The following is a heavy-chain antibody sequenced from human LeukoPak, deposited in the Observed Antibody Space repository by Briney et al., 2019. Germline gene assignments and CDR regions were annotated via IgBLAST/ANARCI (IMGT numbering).Heavy chain of an antibody. V-gene: IGHV3-23*01. CDR2: ISGSGGTT. Sequence: GGSLRLSCAASGFSFSTSHITWVRQAPGKGLEWVSFISGSGGTTYNADSVKGRFTISRDNYKNTLYLQMNSLRAEDTAGYYYAKAETLGNYYGMAVWVQGTTVTVSS. CDR1: GFSFSTSH. CDR3: AKAETLGNYYGMAV. J-gene: IGHJ6*02. D-gene: IGHD1-14*01.